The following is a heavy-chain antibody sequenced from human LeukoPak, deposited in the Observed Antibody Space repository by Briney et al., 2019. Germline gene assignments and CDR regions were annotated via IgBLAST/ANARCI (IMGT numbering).Heavy chain of an antibody. CDR1: GFTFSSNG. D-gene: IGHD2-15*01. CDR3: ATNGGLGYCSGGSCLLIDY. Sequence: GGSLRLSCAASGFTFSSNGMRWVRQAPGKGLEWVAFIRYDGSNKYYADSVKGRFTISRDNSKNTLYLQMNSLRSEDTAVYYGATNGGLGYCSGGSCLLIDYWGQGTLVTVSS. V-gene: IGHV3-30*02. J-gene: IGHJ4*02. CDR2: IRYDGSNK.